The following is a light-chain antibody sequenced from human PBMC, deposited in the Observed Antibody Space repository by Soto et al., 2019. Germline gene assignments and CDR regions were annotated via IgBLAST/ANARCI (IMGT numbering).Light chain of an antibody. CDR3: QQSYSTPYT. Sequence: DIQMTQSPSTLSASVGDRVTITCRASQTINRWLAWYQQKPGEVPKLLIYKASVLESGVPSRFSGSGSGTEFTLTISRLQPEDVATYYCQQSYSTPYTFGQGTKLEIK. J-gene: IGKJ2*01. CDR1: QTINRW. V-gene: IGKV1-5*03. CDR2: KAS.